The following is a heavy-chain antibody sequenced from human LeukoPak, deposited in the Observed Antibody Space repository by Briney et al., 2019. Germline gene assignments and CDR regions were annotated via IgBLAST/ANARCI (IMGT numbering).Heavy chain of an antibody. Sequence: PSETLSLTCTVSGGSISSYYWSWIRQPPGKGLEWIGYIYYSGSTYYNPSLKSRVTISVDTSKNQFSLKLSSVTAADTAVYYCARMQRIAARPGSKSSAAYYYYGMDVWGQGTTVTVSS. CDR3: ARMQRIAARPGSKSSAAYYYYGMDV. J-gene: IGHJ6*02. V-gene: IGHV4-59*06. D-gene: IGHD6-6*01. CDR1: GGSISSYY. CDR2: IYYSGST.